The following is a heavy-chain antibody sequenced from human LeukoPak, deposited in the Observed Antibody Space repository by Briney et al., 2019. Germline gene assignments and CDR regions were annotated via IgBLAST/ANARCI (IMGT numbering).Heavy chain of an antibody. Sequence: SETLSLTCSVSGDSVSGYYWSWIRQPPGKGLEWIGEINHSGSTNYNPSLKSRVTISVDTSKNQFSLKLSSVTAADTAVYYCARGLTYSYGPGYWGQGTLVTVSS. V-gene: IGHV4-34*01. J-gene: IGHJ4*02. CDR2: INHSGST. CDR1: GDSVSGYY. CDR3: ARGLTYSYGPGY. D-gene: IGHD5-18*01.